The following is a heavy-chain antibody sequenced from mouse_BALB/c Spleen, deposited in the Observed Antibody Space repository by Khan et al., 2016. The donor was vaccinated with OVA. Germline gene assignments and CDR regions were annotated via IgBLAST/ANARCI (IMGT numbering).Heavy chain of an antibody. CDR3: ARRGYDYGRGALFAY. Sequence: QVQLKESGPGLVQPSQSLSITCTVSGFSLNNYSVHWVRQSPGKGLEWLGVIWSAGSTDYNAAFISRLTLSKDNSRSQVFFKMNSLQPNDTAIYYGARRGYDYGRGALFAYWGQGTLVTVSA. CDR1: GFSLNNYS. J-gene: IGHJ3*01. D-gene: IGHD2-4*01. V-gene: IGHV2-2*02. CDR2: IWSAGST.